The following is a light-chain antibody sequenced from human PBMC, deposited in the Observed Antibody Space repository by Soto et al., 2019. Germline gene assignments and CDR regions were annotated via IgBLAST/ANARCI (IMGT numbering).Light chain of an antibody. CDR3: QQYGSSPHT. Sequence: EIVLTQSPGTLSLSPGERATLSCRASQSVSSSYLAWYQHKPGQAPRLLIYGASSRATGIPDRFSGSASGTDFTLTISRLEPEGFAVYYCQQYGSSPHTFGQGTKLEIK. CDR1: QSVSSSY. CDR2: GAS. J-gene: IGKJ2*01. V-gene: IGKV3-20*01.